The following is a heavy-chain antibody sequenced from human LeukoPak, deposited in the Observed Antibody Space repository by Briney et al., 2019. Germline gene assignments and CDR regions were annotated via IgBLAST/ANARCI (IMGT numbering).Heavy chain of an antibody. CDR1: GFTFSSYV. D-gene: IGHD3-10*01. CDR2: ISGSGGST. Sequence: GGSLRLSCAASGFTFSSYVMSWVRQAPGKGLEWVSAISGSGGSTYYADSVKGRFTISRDNSKNTLYLQMNSLRAEDTAVYYCARKTYYYDSGSYGPFDYWGQGTLVTVPS. V-gene: IGHV3-23*01. CDR3: ARKTYYYDSGSYGPFDY. J-gene: IGHJ4*02.